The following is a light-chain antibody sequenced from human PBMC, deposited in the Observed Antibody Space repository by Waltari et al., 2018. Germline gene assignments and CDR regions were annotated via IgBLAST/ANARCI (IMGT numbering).Light chain of an antibody. Sequence: DIQLTQSPSFLSASVGDRVTITCRASQGISSYLAWYQQTPGKAPKLLIYAASTLQSGVPSRFSGSGSGTEFTLTISSLQPEDFAIYYCQHLNSNPLTFGQGTKLEIK. J-gene: IGKJ2*01. CDR3: QHLNSNPLT. V-gene: IGKV1-9*01. CDR2: AAS. CDR1: QGISSY.